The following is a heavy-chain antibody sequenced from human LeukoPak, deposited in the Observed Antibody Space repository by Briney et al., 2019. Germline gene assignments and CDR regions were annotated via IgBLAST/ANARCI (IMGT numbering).Heavy chain of an antibody. D-gene: IGHD1-1*01. Sequence: SETLSLTCAGYGGSFSGYYWSWIRQPPGKGLEWIGEINHSGSTNYNPSLKSRVTISVDTSKNQFSLKLSSVTAADTAVYYCARGRTRFDPWGQGTLVTVSS. CDR3: ARGRTRFDP. CDR2: INHSGST. J-gene: IGHJ5*02. V-gene: IGHV4-34*01. CDR1: GGSFSGYY.